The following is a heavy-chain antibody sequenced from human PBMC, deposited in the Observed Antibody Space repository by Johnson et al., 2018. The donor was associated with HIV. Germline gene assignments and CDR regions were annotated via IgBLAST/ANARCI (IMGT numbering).Heavy chain of an antibody. CDR2: ISYDGSNK. D-gene: IGHD1-26*01. J-gene: IGHJ3*02. Sequence: VQLVESGGGVVQPGRSLRLSCAASGFTFSSYGMHWVRQAPGKGLEWVAVISYDGSNKYYADSVKGRFTISRDNSKNTLYLQMNSLRAEDTAVYYCAKARVGARGGAFDIWGQGTMVTVSS. CDR1: GFTFSSYG. CDR3: AKARVGARGGAFDI. V-gene: IGHV3-30*18.